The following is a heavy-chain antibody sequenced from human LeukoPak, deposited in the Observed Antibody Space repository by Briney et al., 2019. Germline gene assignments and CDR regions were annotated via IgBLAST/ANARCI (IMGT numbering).Heavy chain of an antibody. J-gene: IGHJ3*02. D-gene: IGHD6-19*01. CDR1: GFTFSTYN. CDR3: AREGSSSGWYAAFDI. V-gene: IGHV3-21*01. CDR2: ISSSSSYI. Sequence: GGSLRLSCAASGFTFSTYNMNWVRQAPGKGLEWVSSISSSSSYIYYADSVKGRFTISRDNAKNSLYLQMNSLRAEDTAVYYCAREGSSSGWYAAFDIWGQGTMVTVSS.